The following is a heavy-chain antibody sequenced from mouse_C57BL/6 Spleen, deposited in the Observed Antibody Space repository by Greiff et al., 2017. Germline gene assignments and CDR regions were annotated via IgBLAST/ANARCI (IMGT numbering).Heavy chain of an antibody. J-gene: IGHJ3*01. CDR1: GYTFTDYY. Sequence: VQLKQSGPVLVKPGASVKMSCKASGYTFTDYYMNWVKQSHGKSLEWIGVINPYNGGTSYNQKFKGKATLTVDKSSSTAYMELNSLTSEDSAVYYCAREGPYGSSSAWFAYWGQGTLVTVSA. CDR3: AREGPYGSSSAWFAY. V-gene: IGHV1-19*01. CDR2: INPYNGGT. D-gene: IGHD1-1*01.